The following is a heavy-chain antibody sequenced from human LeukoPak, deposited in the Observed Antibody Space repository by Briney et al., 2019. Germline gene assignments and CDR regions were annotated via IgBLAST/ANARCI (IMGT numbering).Heavy chain of an antibody. Sequence: ASVKVSCKASGYAFSSFGISWVRQAPGQGLEWMGWISAYNGNTYYAQKVQGRVTMTTETSTSTAYMELRSLRSGGTAVYYCARTGLAAAGTRLDLWGQGTLVTVSS. J-gene: IGHJ4*02. CDR3: ARTGLAAAGTRLDL. CDR2: ISAYNGNT. CDR1: GYAFSSFG. D-gene: IGHD6-13*01. V-gene: IGHV1-18*01.